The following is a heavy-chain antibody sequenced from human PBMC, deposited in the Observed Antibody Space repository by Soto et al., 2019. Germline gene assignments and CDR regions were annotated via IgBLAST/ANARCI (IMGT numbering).Heavy chain of an antibody. J-gene: IGHJ5*02. Sequence: SETLSLTCTVSGGSVSSGSYYWSWIRQPPGKGLEWIGYIYYSGSTNYNPSLKSRVTISVDTSKNQFSLKLSSVTAADTAVYYCARDVAARPGWFDPWGQGTLVTVSS. V-gene: IGHV4-61*01. D-gene: IGHD6-6*01. CDR1: GGSVSSGSYY. CDR3: ARDVAARPGWFDP. CDR2: IYYSGST.